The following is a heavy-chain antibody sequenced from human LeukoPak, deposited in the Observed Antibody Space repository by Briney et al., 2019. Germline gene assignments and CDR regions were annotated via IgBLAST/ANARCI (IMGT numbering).Heavy chain of an antibody. CDR1: GFTFSSYE. CDR2: ISGSGSTI. D-gene: IGHD3-10*01. J-gene: IGHJ4*02. CDR3: ARDIYYGSGNFDY. Sequence: GGSLRLSCAASGFTFSSYEMNWVRQAPGKGLEWVSYISGSGSTIYYADSVKGRFTTPRDNAKNSLYLQMNSLRAEDTAVYYCARDIYYGSGNFDYWGQGTLVTVSS. V-gene: IGHV3-48*03.